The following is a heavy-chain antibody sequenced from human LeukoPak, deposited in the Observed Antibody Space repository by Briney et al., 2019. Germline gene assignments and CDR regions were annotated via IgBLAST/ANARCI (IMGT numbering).Heavy chain of an antibody. CDR3: ASGLVATWAHDY. CDR1: GYSISSGYY. J-gene: IGHJ4*02. D-gene: IGHD5-12*01. V-gene: IGHV4-38-2*02. CDR2: IYHSGST. Sequence: SETLSLTCTVSGYSISSGYYWGWIRQPPGKGLEWIGRIYHSGSTYYNPSLKSRVTISVDTSKDQFSLKLSSVTAADTAVYYCASGLVATWAHDYWGQGTLVTVSS.